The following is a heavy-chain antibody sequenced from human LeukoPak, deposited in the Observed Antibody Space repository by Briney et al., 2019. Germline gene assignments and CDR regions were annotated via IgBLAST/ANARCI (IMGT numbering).Heavy chain of an antibody. J-gene: IGHJ3*02. CDR3: AYTGAFDI. D-gene: IGHD3-10*01. V-gene: IGHV3-48*01. Sequence: PGGSLRLSCAASGFTFSSYSMNWVRQAPGKGLEWVSYISSSSSTIYYADSVKGRFTISRDNAKNSLYLQMNSLRAEDTAVYYCAYTGAFDIWGQGTMVTVSS. CDR1: GFTFSSYS. CDR2: ISSSSSTI.